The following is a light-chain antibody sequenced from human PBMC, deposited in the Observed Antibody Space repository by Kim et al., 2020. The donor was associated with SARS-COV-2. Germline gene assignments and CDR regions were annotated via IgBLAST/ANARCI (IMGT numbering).Light chain of an antibody. J-gene: IGLJ2*01. Sequence: GPSITVSCTGTGSDVGGYNYVSWYQQHPGKAPKLMIYDVSNRPSGVSDRFSGSKSGNAASLTISGLQAEDEADYYCSSYTSSSTRVFGGGTQLTVL. CDR2: DVS. CDR1: GSDVGGYNY. V-gene: IGLV2-14*03. CDR3: SSYTSSSTRV.